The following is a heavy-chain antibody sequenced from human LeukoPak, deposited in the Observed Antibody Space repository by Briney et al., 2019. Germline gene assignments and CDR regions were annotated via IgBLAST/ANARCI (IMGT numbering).Heavy chain of an antibody. CDR1: GGTFSSYA. D-gene: IGHD4-17*01. CDR3: ARDSSDDYGDYSDY. V-gene: IGHV1-69*13. CDR2: IIPIFGTA. J-gene: IGHJ4*02. Sequence: ASVKVSCKASGGTFSSYAISWVRQAPGQGLEWMGGIIPIFGTANYAQKFQGRVTITADESTSTAYMELSSLRSEDTAVYYCARDSSDDYGDYSDYWGQGTLVTVSS.